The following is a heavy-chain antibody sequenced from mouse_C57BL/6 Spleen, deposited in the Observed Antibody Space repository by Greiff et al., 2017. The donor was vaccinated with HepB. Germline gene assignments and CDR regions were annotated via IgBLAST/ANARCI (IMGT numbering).Heavy chain of an antibody. CDR1: GYTFTSYW. Sequence: VKLQQPGAELVRPGTSVKLSCKASGYTFTSYWMHWVKQRPGQGLEWIGVIDPSDSYTNYNQKFKGKATLTVDTSSSTAYMQLSSLTSEDSAVYDCARRGRVYAMDYWGQGTSVTVSS. V-gene: IGHV1-59*01. J-gene: IGHJ4*01. CDR2: IDPSDSYT. D-gene: IGHD3-3*01. CDR3: ARRGRVYAMDY.